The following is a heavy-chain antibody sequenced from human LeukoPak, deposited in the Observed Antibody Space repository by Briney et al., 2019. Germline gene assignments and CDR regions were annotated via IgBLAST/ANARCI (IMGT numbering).Heavy chain of an antibody. Sequence: GGSLRLSCTASGFTLSSYAMSWVRQAPGEGLEWVSTISGSADNTNYAEAVKGRFTISRDNSKNTMYLQMNSLRAEDTAVYYCARDHVSSSSGWFDPWGQGTLVTVSS. V-gene: IGHV3-23*01. CDR1: GFTLSSYA. CDR3: ARDHVSSSSGWFDP. CDR2: ISGSADNT. D-gene: IGHD6-6*01. J-gene: IGHJ5*02.